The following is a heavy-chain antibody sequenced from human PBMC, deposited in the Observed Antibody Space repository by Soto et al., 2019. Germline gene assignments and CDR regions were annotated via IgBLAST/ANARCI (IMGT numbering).Heavy chain of an antibody. V-gene: IGHV5-10-1*01. D-gene: IGHD2-2*01. CDR2: IDPSDSYT. J-gene: IGHJ4*02. CDR3: ARHSNQLLGFDY. CDR1: GYSFASYW. Sequence: GESLKISCKGSGYSFASYWIVWVRQMPGKGLEWMGRIDPSDSYTNYSPSFQGHVTISADKSISTAYLQWSSLKASDTAMYYCARHSNQLLGFDYWGQGTLVTVSS.